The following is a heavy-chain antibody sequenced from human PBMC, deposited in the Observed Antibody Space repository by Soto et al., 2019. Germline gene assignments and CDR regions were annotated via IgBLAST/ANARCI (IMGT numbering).Heavy chain of an antibody. CDR3: QLRSVHFDDGGFPSFYYGLDV. CDR1: GGNFNNYT. J-gene: IGHJ6*02. D-gene: IGHD2-15*01. CDR2: FIPLFFTA. Sequence: VQLVQSGAEVKKPGSSVKVSCEASGGNFNNYTISWVRQAPGHGLEWMGGFIPLFFTASYSQTFQGRVTITADRSTSSVYMELSSLRYEDTGVYYCQLRSVHFDDGGFPSFYYGLDVWCQGTTVTVS. V-gene: IGHV1-69*06.